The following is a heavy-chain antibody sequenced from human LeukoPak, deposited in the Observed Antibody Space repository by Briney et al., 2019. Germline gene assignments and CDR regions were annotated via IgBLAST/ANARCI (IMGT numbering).Heavy chain of an antibody. D-gene: IGHD6-6*01. Sequence: GGSLRLSCAASGFTFSDYYMSWIRQAPGKGLEWVSYISGSGSTIYYADSVKGRFTISRDNAKNSLYLQMNSLRAEDTAVYYCARDFYSSSSSCWFDPWGQGTLVTVSS. CDR1: GFTFSDYY. J-gene: IGHJ5*02. V-gene: IGHV3-11*01. CDR3: ARDFYSSSSSCWFDP. CDR2: ISGSGSTI.